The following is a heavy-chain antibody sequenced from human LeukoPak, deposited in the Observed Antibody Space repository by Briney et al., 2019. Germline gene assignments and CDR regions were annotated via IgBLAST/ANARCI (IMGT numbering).Heavy chain of an antibody. CDR3: ARDGLRIAAAFYY. Sequence: SETLSLTCTVSGGSISSSSYYWGWIRQPPGKGLEWIGSIYYSGSTYYNPSLKSRVTISVDTSKNQFSLKLSSVTAADTAVYYCARDGLRIAAAFYYWGQGTLVTVSS. CDR1: GGSISSSSYY. CDR2: IYYSGST. V-gene: IGHV4-39*07. J-gene: IGHJ4*02. D-gene: IGHD6-13*01.